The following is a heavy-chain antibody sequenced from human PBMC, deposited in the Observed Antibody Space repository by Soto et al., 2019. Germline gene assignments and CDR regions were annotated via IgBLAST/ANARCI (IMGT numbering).Heavy chain of an antibody. D-gene: IGHD1-26*01. V-gene: IGHV4-59*01. CDR1: GGSISSYY. Sequence: PSETLSLTCTVSGGSISSYYWSWIRQPPGKGLEWIGYIYYSGSTNYNPSLKSRVTISVDTSKNQFSLKLSSVTAADAAVYYCARVPRLGSGMDVWGQGTTVTVSS. CDR2: IYYSGST. CDR3: ARVPRLGSGMDV. J-gene: IGHJ6*02.